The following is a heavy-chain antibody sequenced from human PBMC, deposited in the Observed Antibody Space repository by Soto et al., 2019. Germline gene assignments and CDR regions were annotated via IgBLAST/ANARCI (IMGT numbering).Heavy chain of an antibody. CDR2: IIPISGTT. V-gene: IGHV1-69*13. Sequence: GASVKVSCKASGYTFTSYGISWVRQAPGQGLEWMGGIIPISGTTNYAQKFQGRVTITADESMTTVYMELSSLSYEDTAVYYCARGPDRSGFYLFDYWGQGTLVTVSS. CDR3: ARGPDRSGFYLFDY. J-gene: IGHJ4*02. D-gene: IGHD3-22*01. CDR1: GYTFTSYG.